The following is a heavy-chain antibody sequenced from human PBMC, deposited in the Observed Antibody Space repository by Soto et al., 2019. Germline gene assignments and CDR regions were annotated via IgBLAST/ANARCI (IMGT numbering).Heavy chain of an antibody. Sequence: EVQLLESGGGLIQPGGSLRLSCAASGFTFRSYAMSWVRQAPGKGLEWVSGLGGSGYSAYYSDSVKGRFTISRDNSKSTLFLQMNSLRAEDTAVYYCAKESQYYYDRSGHSYIDSWGQGILVTVSS. CDR1: GFTFRSYA. CDR3: AKESQYYYDRSGHSYIDS. CDR2: LGGSGYSA. J-gene: IGHJ4*02. D-gene: IGHD3-22*01. V-gene: IGHV3-23*01.